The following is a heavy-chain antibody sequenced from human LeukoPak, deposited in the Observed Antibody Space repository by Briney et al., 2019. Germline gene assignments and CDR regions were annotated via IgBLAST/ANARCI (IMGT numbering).Heavy chain of an antibody. CDR2: IVVGSGNT. CDR1: GFTFTSSA. J-gene: IGHJ3*02. CDR3: AATAHTYYDFWSGYSNDAFDI. V-gene: IGHV1-58*01. D-gene: IGHD3-3*01. Sequence: SVKVSCKASGFTFTSSAVQWVRQARGQRLEWIGWIVVGSGNTNYAQKFQERVTITRDMSTSAAYMELSSLRSEDTAVHYCAATAHTYYDFWSGYSNDAFDIWGQGTMVTVSS.